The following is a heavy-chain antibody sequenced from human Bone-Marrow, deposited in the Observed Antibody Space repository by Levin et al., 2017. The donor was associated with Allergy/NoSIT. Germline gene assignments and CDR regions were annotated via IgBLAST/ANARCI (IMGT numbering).Heavy chain of an antibody. Sequence: PGGSLRLSCAASGFSFGDYAMHWVRQVPGKGLEWVSGISWNSGGIGYADSVKGRFTISRDNAKKFVYLQMNSLRAEDTALYYCAKGERITFVRAPFDYWGQGTLVTVSS. CDR2: ISWNSGGI. J-gene: IGHJ4*02. CDR3: AKGERITFVRAPFDY. V-gene: IGHV3-9*01. CDR1: GFSFGDYA. D-gene: IGHD3-10*01.